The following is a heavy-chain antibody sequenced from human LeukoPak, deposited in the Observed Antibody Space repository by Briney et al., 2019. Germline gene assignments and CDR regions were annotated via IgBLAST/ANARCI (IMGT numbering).Heavy chain of an antibody. CDR1: GFTFSDYY. J-gene: IGHJ1*01. D-gene: IGHD2-2*01. V-gene: IGHV3-23*01. CDR3: AKERARDQLLLYFQH. Sequence: GSLRLSCAASGFTFSDYYMSWIRQAPGKGLEWVSAISGSGGSTYYADSVKGRFTISRDNSKNTLYLQMNSLRAEDTAVYYCAKERARDQLLLYFQHWGQGTLVTVSS. CDR2: ISGSGGST.